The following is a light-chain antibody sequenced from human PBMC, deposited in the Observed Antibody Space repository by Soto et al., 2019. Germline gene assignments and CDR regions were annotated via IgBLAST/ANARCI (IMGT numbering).Light chain of an antibody. CDR3: QQRTNWPGA. CDR2: DAS. CDR1: QSVRRY. J-gene: IGKJ2*01. Sequence: EMVLTQSPVTLSLSPGESATHSCRASQSVRRYLAWYQKKPGQAPRLLIYDASKRATGIPARFSGSGSGTDFALTISSLEPEDFAVYYCQQRTNWPGAFGQGTKLEI. V-gene: IGKV3-11*01.